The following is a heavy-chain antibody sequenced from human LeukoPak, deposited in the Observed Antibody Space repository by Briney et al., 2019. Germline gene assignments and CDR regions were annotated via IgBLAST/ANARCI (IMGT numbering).Heavy chain of an antibody. D-gene: IGHD1-20*01. J-gene: IGHJ4*02. CDR2: ISYDGSNK. V-gene: IGHV3-30*18. CDR1: GFTFSSYG. Sequence: GGSLRLSCAASGFTFSSYGMHWVRQAPGKGLEWVAVISYDGSNKYYADSVKGRFTISRDNSKNTLYLQMNSLRPEDTAVYYCAKDRGGITWLFDYWGQGTLVTVSS. CDR3: AKDRGGITWLFDY.